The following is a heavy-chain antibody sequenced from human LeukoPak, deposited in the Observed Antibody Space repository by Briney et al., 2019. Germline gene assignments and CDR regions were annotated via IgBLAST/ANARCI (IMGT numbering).Heavy chain of an antibody. J-gene: IGHJ4*02. CDR2: ISSSSSYI. D-gene: IGHD2-8*01. CDR3: ARDSGYCTNGVCYDSGYFDY. V-gene: IGHV3-21*01. Sequence: GGSLRLSCAASGFTFSSYSMNWVRQAPGKGLEWVSSISSSSSYIYYADSVKGRFTISRDNAKNSLYLQMNSLRAEDTAVYYCARDSGYCTNGVCYDSGYFDYWGQGTLVTVSS. CDR1: GFTFSSYS.